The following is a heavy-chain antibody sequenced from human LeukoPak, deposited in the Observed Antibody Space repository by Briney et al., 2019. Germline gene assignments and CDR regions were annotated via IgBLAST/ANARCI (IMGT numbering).Heavy chain of an antibody. V-gene: IGHV5-51*01. CDR3: ARQPLGYYFDY. Sequence: GESLKISCKASGFSFSNYWIGWVRQMPGKGLEWMGIIYPGDSYTNYSPSFQGHVTISADKSISTAYLQWSSLKASDTAMYYCARQPLGYYFDYWGQGTLVTVSS. D-gene: IGHD7-27*01. CDR2: IYPGDSYT. J-gene: IGHJ4*02. CDR1: GFSFSNYW.